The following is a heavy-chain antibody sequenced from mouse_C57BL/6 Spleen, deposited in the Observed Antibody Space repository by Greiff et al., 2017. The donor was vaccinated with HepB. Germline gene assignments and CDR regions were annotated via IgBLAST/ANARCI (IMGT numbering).Heavy chain of an antibody. V-gene: IGHV1-26*01. Sequence: EVQLQQSGPELVKPGASVKISCKASGYTFTDYYMNWVKQSHGKSLEWIGDINPNNGGTSYNQKFKGKATLTVDKSSSTAYMELRSLTSEDSAVYYCARLWYYYGSSYPAWFAYWGQGTLVTVSA. J-gene: IGHJ3*01. CDR1: GYTFTDYY. CDR3: ARLWYYYGSSYPAWFAY. D-gene: IGHD1-1*01. CDR2: INPNNGGT.